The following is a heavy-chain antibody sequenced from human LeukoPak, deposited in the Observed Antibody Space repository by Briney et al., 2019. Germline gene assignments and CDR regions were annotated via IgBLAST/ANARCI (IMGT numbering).Heavy chain of an antibody. V-gene: IGHV3-74*01. CDR3: ARLGYSSSWYYFDY. D-gene: IGHD6-13*01. Sequence: PGGSLRLSCAASGFTFSSYWMHWVRQAPGKGLVWVSRINSDGYSLSYADSEKGRFTISRDNAKNTLYLQMNSLRAEDTAVYYCARLGYSSSWYYFDYWGQGSLVTVSS. CDR1: GFTFSSYW. J-gene: IGHJ4*02. CDR2: INSDGYSL.